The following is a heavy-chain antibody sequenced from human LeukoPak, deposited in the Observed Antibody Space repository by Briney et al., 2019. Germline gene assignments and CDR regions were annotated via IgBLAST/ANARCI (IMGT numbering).Heavy chain of an antibody. D-gene: IGHD4-17*01. CDR1: GYSFPRNW. CDR3: ARHSTVTGLWALASDY. CDR2: IYPGDSDT. V-gene: IGHV5-51*01. J-gene: IGHJ4*02. Sequence: PGESLKISCKGSGYSFPRNWIGWVRQMPGKGLEWMGIIYPGDSDTRYSPSFRGQVTISADKSISTAYLQWSSLKASDTAMYYCARHSTVTGLWALASDYWGQGTLVTVSS.